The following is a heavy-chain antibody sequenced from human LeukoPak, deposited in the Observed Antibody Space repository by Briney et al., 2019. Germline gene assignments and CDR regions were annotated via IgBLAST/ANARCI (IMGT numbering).Heavy chain of an antibody. V-gene: IGHV4-34*01. Sequence: SETLSLTCAVSGGSFSGYYWSWIRQSPRKGLEWIGEVNHSGSTHYNPSLKSRITKSIETSKNQFSLKLSSVTAADTAVYYCASYSGYDFFVEYWGQGTLVTVSS. CDR1: GGSFSGYY. D-gene: IGHD5-12*01. CDR2: VNHSGST. CDR3: ASYSGYDFFVEY. J-gene: IGHJ4*02.